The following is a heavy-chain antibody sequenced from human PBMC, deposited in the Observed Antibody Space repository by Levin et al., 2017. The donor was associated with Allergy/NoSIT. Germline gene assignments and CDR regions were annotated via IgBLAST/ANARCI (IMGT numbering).Heavy chain of an antibody. CDR1: GGSISSGGYS. J-gene: IGHJ4*02. CDR2: IYHSGST. CDR3: ARGSHFGTCFDY. D-gene: IGHD3-10*01. V-gene: IGHV4-30-2*01. Sequence: SQTLSLPCAVSGGSISSGGYSWSWIRQPPGKGLEWIGYIYHSGSTYYNPSLKSRVTISVDRSKNQFSLKLSSVTAADTAVYYCARGSHFGTCFDYWGQGTLDTVSS.